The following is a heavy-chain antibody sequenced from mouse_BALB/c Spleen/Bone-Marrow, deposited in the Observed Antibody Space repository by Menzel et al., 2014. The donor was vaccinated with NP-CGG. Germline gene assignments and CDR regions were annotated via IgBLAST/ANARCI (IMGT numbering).Heavy chain of an antibody. V-gene: IGHV14-3*02. CDR3: ARTPRATFYFDY. Sequence: EVQLQQSGAELVKPGASVKLSCTASGFNIKDTYMHWVKQRPEQGLEWIGRIDPANGNTKYDPKFQGKATITADTSSNTAYLQLFGLTSEDTAVYYCARTPRATFYFDYWGQGTTLTVSS. D-gene: IGHD3-1*01. CDR1: GFNIKDTY. J-gene: IGHJ2*01. CDR2: IDPANGNT.